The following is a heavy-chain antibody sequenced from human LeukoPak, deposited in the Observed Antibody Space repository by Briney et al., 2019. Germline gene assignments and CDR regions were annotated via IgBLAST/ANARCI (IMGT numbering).Heavy chain of an antibody. J-gene: IGHJ6*02. CDR3: AREAKYYDFWSGSIGRYGPGMDV. D-gene: IGHD3-3*01. CDR2: IYYSGST. V-gene: IGHV4-59*01. Sequence: PSETLSLTCTVSGGSISSYYWSWIRQPPGKGLEWIGYIYYSGSTNYNPSLKCRVTISVDTSKNQFSLKLSSVTAADTAVYYCAREAKYYDFWSGSIGRYGPGMDVWGQGTTVTVSS. CDR1: GGSISSYY.